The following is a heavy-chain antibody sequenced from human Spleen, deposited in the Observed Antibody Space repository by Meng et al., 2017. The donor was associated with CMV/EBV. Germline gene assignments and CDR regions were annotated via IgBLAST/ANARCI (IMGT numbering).Heavy chain of an antibody. CDR3: ARLPAPYYYDHSGPFDY. Sequence: YTFSTYTIGWVRQAPGQGLEWMGWISGYNGNKHYAQKFQDRVTMTTDTSTSAAYMELRSLRSDDTAVYFCARLPAPYYYDHSGPFDYWGQGTLVTVSS. V-gene: IGHV1-18*01. D-gene: IGHD3-22*01. J-gene: IGHJ4*02. CDR1: YTFSTYT. CDR2: ISGYNGNK.